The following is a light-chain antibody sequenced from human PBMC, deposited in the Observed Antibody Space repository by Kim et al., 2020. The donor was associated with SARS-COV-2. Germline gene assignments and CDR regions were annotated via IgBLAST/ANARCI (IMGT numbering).Light chain of an antibody. CDR3: NSRDSTGKRWV. J-gene: IGLJ1*01. V-gene: IGLV3-19*01. CDR2: GRN. CDR1: SLRSYY. Sequence: SSELTQDPAVSVALGQTVKITCQGDSLRSYYASWYQQKPGQAPVLVIYGRNNRPSGIPDRFSGSSSVNTASLTITGAQAEDEAVYYCNSRDSTGKRWVFG.